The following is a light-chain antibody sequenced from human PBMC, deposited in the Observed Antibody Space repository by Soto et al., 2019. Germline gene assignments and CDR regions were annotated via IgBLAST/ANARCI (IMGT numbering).Light chain of an antibody. J-gene: IGKJ3*01. CDR3: QQYGTSHLT. CDR2: GAN. CDR1: QNVDYRY. Sequence: TQSPRTMSLSPGERATLSCRASQNVDYRYLAWYQHKPGQAPRLLMYGANIRVTGIPDRFSGSGSGTDFTLTINRLESEDFAVYFCQQYGTSHLTFGPGTRVQIK. V-gene: IGKV3-20*01.